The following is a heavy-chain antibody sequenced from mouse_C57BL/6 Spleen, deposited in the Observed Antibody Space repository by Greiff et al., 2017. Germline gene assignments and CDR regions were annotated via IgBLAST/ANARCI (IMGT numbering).Heavy chain of an antibody. J-gene: IGHJ3*01. D-gene: IGHD4-1*01. CDR3: ARSNWDVGAWFAY. CDR1: GYTFTSYW. Sequence: VQLKQPGAELVKPGASVKMSCKASGYTFTSYWITWVKQRPGQGLEWIGDIYPGSGSTNYNEKFKSKATLTVDTSSSTAYMQLSSLTSEDSAVYYCARSNWDVGAWFAYWGQGTLVTVSA. V-gene: IGHV1-55*01. CDR2: IYPGSGST.